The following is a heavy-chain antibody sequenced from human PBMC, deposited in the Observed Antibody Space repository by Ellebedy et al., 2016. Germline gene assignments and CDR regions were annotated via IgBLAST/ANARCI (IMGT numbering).Heavy chain of an antibody. CDR3: ARGVGGTSLSWFDP. CDR2: ITSSSNYI. Sequence: GGSLRLXCAASGFTFSSYSMNWVRQAPGKGLEWVSSITSSSNYIYYADSVKGRFTISRDNAKNSLYLQMNSVRAEDTAVYYCARGVGGTSLSWFDPWGQGTLVTVSS. V-gene: IGHV3-21*01. CDR1: GFTFSSYS. J-gene: IGHJ5*02. D-gene: IGHD3-16*01.